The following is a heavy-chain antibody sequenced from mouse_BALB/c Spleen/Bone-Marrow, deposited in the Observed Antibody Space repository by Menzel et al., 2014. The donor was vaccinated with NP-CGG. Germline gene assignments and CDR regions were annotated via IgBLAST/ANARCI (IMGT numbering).Heavy chain of an antibody. V-gene: IGHV5-6-3*01. D-gene: IGHD1-1*01. J-gene: IGHJ1*01. Sequence: VQLKQSGGGLVQPGGSLKLSCVASGFTFSSYGVSWVRQTPDKKLELVATINNNGGSTYYPDSVKDQFTISRDNAKNTLYLQMSSLKSEDTAMYYCARVYGWYFDVWGAGTTVTVSS. CDR2: INNNGGST. CDR3: ARVYGWYFDV. CDR1: GFTFSSYG.